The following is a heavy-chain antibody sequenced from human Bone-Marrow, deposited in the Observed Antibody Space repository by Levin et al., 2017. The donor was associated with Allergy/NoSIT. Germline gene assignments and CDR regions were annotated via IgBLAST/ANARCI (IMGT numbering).Heavy chain of an antibody. Sequence: ASVKVSCKVSGSSLSELSMHWVRQTPGKGLEWMGGLNRQDDEIIYAQRFQGRVTMTEDTSTDTFYMELRSLRSQDTAVYYCATDGGLISGMALTGGYFEDWGHGTLVTVSS. CDR2: LNRQDDEI. CDR1: GSSLSELS. J-gene: IGHJ1*01. CDR3: ATDGGLISGMALTGGYFED. D-gene: IGHD3-9*01. V-gene: IGHV1-24*01.